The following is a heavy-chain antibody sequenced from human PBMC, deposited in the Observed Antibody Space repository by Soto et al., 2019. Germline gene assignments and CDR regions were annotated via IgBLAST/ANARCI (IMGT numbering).Heavy chain of an antibody. V-gene: IGHV1-2*02. J-gene: IGHJ6*02. CDR1: GYTFTGYY. CDR2: INPNSGDT. Sequence: QVQLVQSGTAVKRPGDSVKVSCKASGYTFTGYYVHWVRQAPGQGLEWMGWINPNSGDTYLAQRFQGRVTMNSSTSIGTAYMELRGLTSDDTAEYYCAKGGAIVAAGTRVYLYNAMDVWGQGTTFTVAS. CDR3: AKGGAIVAAGTRVYLYNAMDV. D-gene: IGHD1-26*01.